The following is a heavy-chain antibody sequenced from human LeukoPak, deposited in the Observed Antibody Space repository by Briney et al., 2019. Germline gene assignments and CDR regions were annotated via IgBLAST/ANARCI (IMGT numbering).Heavy chain of an antibody. CDR3: ARGYYDSSGSSNTFDI. V-gene: IGHV4-59*02. CDR2: IHYSGST. D-gene: IGHD3-22*01. Sequence: SDTLSLTCTVSGASVSSSYWSWIRQPPGKGLEWIGYIHYSGSTNYHPSLKSRVTISVDTSKNQFSLNLSSVTAADSAVYYCARGYYDSSGSSNTFDIWGQGTTVIVSS. J-gene: IGHJ3*02. CDR1: GASVSSSY.